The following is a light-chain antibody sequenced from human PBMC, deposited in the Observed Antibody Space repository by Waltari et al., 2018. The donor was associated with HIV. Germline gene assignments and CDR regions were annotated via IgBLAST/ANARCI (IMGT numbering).Light chain of an antibody. CDR1: RYPLGIFYA. V-gene: IGLV1-40*01. J-gene: IGLJ3*02. CDR2: SDY. Sequence: QSALTQPPSVSGAPGQTVTMSCTGVRYPLGIFYAVPWSQHLPGAAPKFLISSDYSRPAGVPDRFSGSKSGASASLTISGLQAEDEADYYCQSFDSSLSRWVFGGGTKLTVL. CDR3: QSFDSSLSRWV.